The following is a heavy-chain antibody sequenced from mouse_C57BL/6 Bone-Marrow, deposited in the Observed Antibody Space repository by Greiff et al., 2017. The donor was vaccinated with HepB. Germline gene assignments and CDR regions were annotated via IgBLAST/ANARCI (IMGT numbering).Heavy chain of an antibody. CDR2: INPSSGYT. V-gene: IGHV1-7*01. D-gene: IGHD2-5*01. CDR3: ARRTSSNFYAMDY. CDR1: GYTFTSYW. Sequence: QVQLKESGAELAKPGASVKLSCKASGYTFTSYWMHWVKQRPGQGLEWIGYINPSSGYTKYNQKFKDTATLTADKSTSTAYMQLSSLTYEDSAVYYCARRTSSNFYAMDYWGQGTSVTVSS. J-gene: IGHJ4*01.